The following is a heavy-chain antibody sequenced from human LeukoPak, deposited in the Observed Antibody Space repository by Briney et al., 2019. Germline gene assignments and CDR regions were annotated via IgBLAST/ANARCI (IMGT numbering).Heavy chain of an antibody. V-gene: IGHV4-39*01. J-gene: IGHJ3*02. CDR2: MFYTGST. CDR1: GGSISSSSYY. CDR3: ARRNVVVPATMARAFDI. Sequence: PSETLSLTCTVSGGSISSSSYYWGWIRQPPGKGLVCIGSMFYTGSTYYNPSLKSRVTISVDTSKSQFSLKLSSVTAADTAVYYCARRNVVVPATMARAFDIWGQGTMVTVSS. D-gene: IGHD2-2*01.